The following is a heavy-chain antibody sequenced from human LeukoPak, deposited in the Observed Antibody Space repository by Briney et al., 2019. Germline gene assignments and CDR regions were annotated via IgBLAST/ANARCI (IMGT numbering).Heavy chain of an antibody. CDR3: AKESGKFDY. CDR1: GLNFDDSA. Sequence: PGGSLRLSCVASGLNFDDSAMHWVRQAPGKGLEWVSLISADGGSTFSADSVKGRFSISRDNSKNSLYLQMNSLRSEETAMYYCAKESGKFDYWGQGTLVAVSS. CDR2: ISADGGST. V-gene: IGHV3-43*02. J-gene: IGHJ4*02.